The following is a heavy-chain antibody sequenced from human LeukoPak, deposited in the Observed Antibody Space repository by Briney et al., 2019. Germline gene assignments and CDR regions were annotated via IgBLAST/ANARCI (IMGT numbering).Heavy chain of an antibody. CDR1: GFTFSSYS. D-gene: IGHD5-12*01. J-gene: IGHJ4*02. V-gene: IGHV3-21*01. Sequence: GGSLILSCAASGFTFSSYSMNWVRQAPGKGLEWVSSISPSSNYIYYADSAKGRFTISRDNAKTSLYLQMNSLRAEDTAVYYCAKRNIGYDLYYFDYWGQGTLVTVSS. CDR3: AKRNIGYDLYYFDY. CDR2: ISPSSNYI.